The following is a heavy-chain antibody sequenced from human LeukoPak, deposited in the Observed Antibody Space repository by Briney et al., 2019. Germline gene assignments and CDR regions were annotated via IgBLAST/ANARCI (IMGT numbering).Heavy chain of an antibody. D-gene: IGHD6-13*01. CDR1: GGTFSSYA. Sequence: SVKVSCKASGGTFSSYAISWVRQAPGQGLEWMGRIIPILGIANYAQKFQGRVTITADKSTSTAYMELSSLRSEDTAVYYCARVIAAAGHDAFDIWGQGTLVTVSS. V-gene: IGHV1-69*04. J-gene: IGHJ3*02. CDR3: ARVIAAAGHDAFDI. CDR2: IIPILGIA.